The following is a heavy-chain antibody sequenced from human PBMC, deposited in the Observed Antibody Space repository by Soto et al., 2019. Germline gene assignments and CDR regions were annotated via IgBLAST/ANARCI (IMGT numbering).Heavy chain of an antibody. CDR2: INAGNGNT. V-gene: IGHV1-3*01. J-gene: IGHJ3*02. CDR1: GYTFTSNA. CDR3: ARVISSSWSSDAFDI. Sequence: ASVKVSCKASGYTFTSNAMHWVRQAPGQRLEWMGWINAGNGNTKYSQKFQGRVTITRDTSASTAYMELSSLRSEDTAVYYCARVISSSWSSDAFDIWGQGTMVTVSS. D-gene: IGHD6-13*01.